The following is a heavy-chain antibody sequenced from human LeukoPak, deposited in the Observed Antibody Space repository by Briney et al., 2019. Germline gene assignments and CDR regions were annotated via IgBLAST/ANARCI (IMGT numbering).Heavy chain of an antibody. CDR3: ARRGYSGSGSYPVDY. V-gene: IGHV5-51*01. Sequence: GASLKISSKGSGYSFTSYWIAWGRQMPGKGLEWMGIINPGDSDTRYSPSFQGQVTISADKSISTAYLQWSSLKPSDTAMYYCARRGYSGSGSYPVDYWGQGTLVTVSS. J-gene: IGHJ4*02. CDR1: GYSFTSYW. CDR2: INPGDSDT. D-gene: IGHD3-10*01.